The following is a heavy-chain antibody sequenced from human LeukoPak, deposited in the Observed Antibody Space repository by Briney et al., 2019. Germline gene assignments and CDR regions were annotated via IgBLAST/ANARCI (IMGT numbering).Heavy chain of an antibody. Sequence: PSETLSLTCTVSGASISSGGYYWSWFRQHPGKGLEWIGYIYYSGSTYYNPSLKSRVTMSIDTSENQFSLRLHSVTAADTASYYCASSYYGSGSRYYFDYWGQGTLVTVSS. D-gene: IGHD3-10*01. CDR3: ASSYYGSGSRYYFDY. CDR1: GASISSGGYY. V-gene: IGHV4-31*03. J-gene: IGHJ4*02. CDR2: IYYSGST.